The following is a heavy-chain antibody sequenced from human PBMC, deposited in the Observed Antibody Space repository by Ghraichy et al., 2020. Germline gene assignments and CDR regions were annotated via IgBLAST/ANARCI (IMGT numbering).Heavy chain of an antibody. CDR2: IWYDGSNK. Sequence: GGSLRLSCAASGFTFSSYGMHWVRQAPGKGLEWVAVIWYDGSNKYYADSVKGRFTISRDNSKNTLYLQMNSLRAEDTAVYYCARDRVGATGHAEYYYYGMDVWGQGTTVTVSS. CDR3: ARDRVGATGHAEYYYYGMDV. D-gene: IGHD1-26*01. V-gene: IGHV3-33*01. J-gene: IGHJ6*02. CDR1: GFTFSSYG.